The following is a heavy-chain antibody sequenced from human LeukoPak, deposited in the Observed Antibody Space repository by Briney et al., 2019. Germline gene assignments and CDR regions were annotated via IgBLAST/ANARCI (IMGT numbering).Heavy chain of an antibody. D-gene: IGHD3-3*01. V-gene: IGHV3-74*01. CDR1: GFTFSSYW. J-gene: IGHJ4*02. Sequence: GGTLRLSCAASGFTFSSYWRLWVRQAPGKGLVGVSHINSDGRSKSYADSVRGRFTSSRDNAKNTLYLQMNSLRAEETAVYCSARAWSGYSSFDYWGQGTLVTVSS. CDR2: INSDGRSK. CDR3: ARAWSGYSSFDY.